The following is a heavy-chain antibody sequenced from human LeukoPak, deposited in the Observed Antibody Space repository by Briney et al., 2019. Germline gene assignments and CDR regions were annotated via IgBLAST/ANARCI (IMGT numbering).Heavy chain of an antibody. V-gene: IGHV3-23*01. J-gene: IGHJ4*02. CDR1: GFTFSSYA. CDR3: AKETIFGVVIGPLYFDY. Sequence: GGSLRLSCAASGFTFSSYAMSWVRQAPGKGLEWVSAISGSGGSTYYADSVKGRFTISRDNSKNTLYLQMNSLRAEDTAVYYCAKETIFGVVIGPLYFDYWGQGTLVTVSS. D-gene: IGHD3-3*01. CDR2: ISGSGGST.